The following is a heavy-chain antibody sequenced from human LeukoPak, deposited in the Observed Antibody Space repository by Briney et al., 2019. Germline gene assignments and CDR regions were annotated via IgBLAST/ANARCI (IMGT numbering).Heavy chain of an antibody. D-gene: IGHD6-19*01. Sequence: SETLSLTCTVSGDSFSSVTDYWAWIRQPPGKGLEWIASGDYSGGTNYNPSLKSRVTISVDTSKNQLSLKLSSVTAADTAVYYCARREQWLVRRWFDPWGQGTLVTVSS. CDR2: GDYSGGT. J-gene: IGHJ5*02. V-gene: IGHV4-39*07. CDR3: ARREQWLVRRWFDP. CDR1: GDSFSSVTDY.